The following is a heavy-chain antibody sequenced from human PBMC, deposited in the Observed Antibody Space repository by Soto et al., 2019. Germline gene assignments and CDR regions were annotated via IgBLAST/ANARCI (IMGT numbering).Heavy chain of an antibody. J-gene: IGHJ4*02. CDR1: GGSISSYY. D-gene: IGHD4-17*01. Sequence: QVQLQESGPGLVKPSETLSLTCTVSGGSISSYYWSWIRQPPGKGLEWIGYIYYSGSTNYNPSLKSRVTISVDTSKNQFSLKLSSVTAADTAVYYCARDTLTTGIGVWGQGTLVTVSS. CDR2: IYYSGST. CDR3: ARDTLTTGIGV. V-gene: IGHV4-59*01.